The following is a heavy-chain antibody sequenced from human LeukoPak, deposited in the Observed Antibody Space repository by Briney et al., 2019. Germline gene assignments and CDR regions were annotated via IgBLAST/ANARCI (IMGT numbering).Heavy chain of an antibody. V-gene: IGHV4-34*01. J-gene: IGHJ4*02. CDR1: GGSFSGYY. CDR2: INYSGST. D-gene: IGHD5-18*01. Sequence: SETLSLTCAVYGGSFSGYYWSWIRQPPGKGLEWIGEINYSGSTNYNPSLKSRVTISVDTSKNQFSLKLSSVTAADTAVYYCARGLSPRGYSYGYSPMYYFDYWGQGTLVTVSS. CDR3: ARGLSPRGYSYGYSPMYYFDY.